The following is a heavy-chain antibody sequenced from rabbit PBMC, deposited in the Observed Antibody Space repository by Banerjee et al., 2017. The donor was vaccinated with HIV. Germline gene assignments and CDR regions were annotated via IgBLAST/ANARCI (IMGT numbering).Heavy chain of an antibody. CDR3: ARDLVVAIGWNFNL. D-gene: IGHD3-3*01. CDR2: IAGSSSGFT. V-gene: IGHV1S45*01. CDR1: GFSFSSSDY. J-gene: IGHJ4*01. Sequence: QEQLVESGGGLVQPEGSLALTCKASGFSFSSSDYICWVRQAPGKGLEWISCIAGSSSGFTYSATWAKGRFTISKTSSTTVTLQMTSLTAADTATYFCARDLVVAIGWNFNLWGQGTLVTVS.